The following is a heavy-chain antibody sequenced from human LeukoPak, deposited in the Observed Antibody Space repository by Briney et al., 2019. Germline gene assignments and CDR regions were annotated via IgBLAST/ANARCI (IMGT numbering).Heavy chain of an antibody. CDR1: GYTFTGYY. D-gene: IGHD3-3*01. V-gene: IGHV1-2*02. Sequence: ASVKVSRKASGYTFTGYYMHWVRQAPGQGLEWMGWINPNSGGTNHAQKFQGRVTMTRDTSISTAYMELSRLRSDDTAVYYCARGEAADGYYDFWSGYYTLVFDYWGQGTLVTVSS. CDR3: ARGEAADGYYDFWSGYYTLVFDY. J-gene: IGHJ4*02. CDR2: INPNSGGT.